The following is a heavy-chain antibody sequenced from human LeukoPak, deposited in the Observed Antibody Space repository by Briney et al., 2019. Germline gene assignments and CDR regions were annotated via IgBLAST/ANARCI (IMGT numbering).Heavy chain of an antibody. D-gene: IGHD5-18*01. CDR2: IKSKTDGGTT. J-gene: IGHJ4*02. V-gene: IGHV3-15*01. Sequence: PGGSLRLSCAASGFTFSSYWMSWVRQAPGKGLEWVGRIKSKTDGGTTDYAAPVKGRFTISRDDSKNTLYLQMNSLKTEDTAVYYCTTDVDTAMGYFDYWGQGTLVTVSS. CDR1: GFTFSSYW. CDR3: TTDVDTAMGYFDY.